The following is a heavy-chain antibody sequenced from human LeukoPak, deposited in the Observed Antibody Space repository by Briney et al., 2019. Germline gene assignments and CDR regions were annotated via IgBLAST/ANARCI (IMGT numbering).Heavy chain of an antibody. CDR3: AANSADYNTLGSSYKV. V-gene: IGHV4-39*01. CDR2: ISYSGTT. D-gene: IGHD3-10*01. CDR1: SASITSSPYF. Sequence: SETLSLTCTVSSASITSSPYFWGWIRQSPGKGLEWIGSISYSGTTYYNPSLKSRVTISVDTSKSQFSLKLNSVTAADTAVFYCAANSADYNTLGSSYKVWGQGTLVTVSS. J-gene: IGHJ4*02.